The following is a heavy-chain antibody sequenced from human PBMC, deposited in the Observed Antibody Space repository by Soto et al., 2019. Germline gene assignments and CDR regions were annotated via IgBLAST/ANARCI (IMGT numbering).Heavy chain of an antibody. V-gene: IGHV1-69*06. CDR1: GGTFSSYA. D-gene: IGHD3-22*01. Sequence: SVKVSCKASGGTFSSYAISWVRQAPGQGLEWMGGIIPIFGTANYAQKFQGRVTITADKSTSTAYMELSSLRSEDTAVYYCAIGRIHMIVVVIGPDAFDIWGQGTMVTVS. CDR3: AIGRIHMIVVVIGPDAFDI. CDR2: IIPIFGTA. J-gene: IGHJ3*02.